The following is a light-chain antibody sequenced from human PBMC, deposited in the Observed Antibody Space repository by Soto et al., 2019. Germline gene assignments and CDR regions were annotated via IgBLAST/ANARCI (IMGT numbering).Light chain of an antibody. CDR2: GAS. Sequence: EIVLTQSPGPLSLSPGDRATLSCRASQSVSSSNLAWYKQKPGQAPRPLIYGASSRAIGIPDRFSGSGSGTDFTLTISRLEPEDFAVYYCQQYGSSPWTFGQGTKVEIK. V-gene: IGKV3-20*01. J-gene: IGKJ1*01. CDR1: QSVSSSN. CDR3: QQYGSSPWT.